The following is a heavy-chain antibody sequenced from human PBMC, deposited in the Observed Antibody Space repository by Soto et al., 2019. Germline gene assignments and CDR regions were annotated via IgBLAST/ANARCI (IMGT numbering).Heavy chain of an antibody. J-gene: IGHJ6*02. Sequence: QVQLQESGPGLVKPSETLSLTCNVSGGSIRSNYWSWIRQPAGKALAWIGRIYTSGTTNYNPSLKSRATMLVDTSTNQFSLILSSVTAADTAVYYCAREGASGFGMDVWGQGTTVTVSS. CDR1: GGSIRSNY. CDR2: IYTSGTT. CDR3: AREGASGFGMDV. V-gene: IGHV4-4*07. D-gene: IGHD1-26*01.